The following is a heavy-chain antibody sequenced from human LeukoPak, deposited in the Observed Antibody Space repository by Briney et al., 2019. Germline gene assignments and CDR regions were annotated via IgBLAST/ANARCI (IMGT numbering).Heavy chain of an antibody. V-gene: IGHV3-21*01. J-gene: IGHJ3*02. CDR3: ARDKYGGNSNAFDT. D-gene: IGHD4-23*01. CDR1: GFTFSSYT. CDR2: ISSSSCYI. Sequence: GGSLRLSCAASGFTFSSYTMNWVRQAPGKGLEWVSSISSSSCYIYYTDSVKGRFTISRDNAKNTLYLQMNSLRAEDTAVYYCARDKYGGNSNAFDTWGQGTLVTVSS.